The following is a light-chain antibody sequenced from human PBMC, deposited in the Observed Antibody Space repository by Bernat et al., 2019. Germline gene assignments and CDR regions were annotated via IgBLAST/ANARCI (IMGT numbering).Light chain of an antibody. CDR2: RNN. CDR1: SNTVGNQG. V-gene: IGLV10-54*04. Sequence: QAGLTQPPSVSKGLRQTATLTCTGNSNTVGNQGAAWLQQHQGHPPKLLSYRNNNRPSGISERFSASRSGNTASLTITGLQPEDEADYYCSAWDSSLSALVFGGGTKLTVL. J-gene: IGLJ2*01. CDR3: SAWDSSLSALV.